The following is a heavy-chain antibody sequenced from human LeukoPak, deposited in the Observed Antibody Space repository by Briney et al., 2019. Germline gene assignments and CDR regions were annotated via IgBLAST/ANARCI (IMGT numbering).Heavy chain of an antibody. CDR1: GGSISGSSYS. V-gene: IGHV4-39*01. D-gene: IGHD1-26*01. CDR2: ISYSGNT. Sequence: SETLSLTCTVSGGSISGSSYSWGWTRQPPGKGLEWIGSISYSGNTYYSPSLKSRVTISIDTSKNQFSLKLSSVTAADTAVYYCARLRGIILGALLHYYFDYWGQGTLVSVSS. J-gene: IGHJ4*02. CDR3: ARLRGIILGALLHYYFDY.